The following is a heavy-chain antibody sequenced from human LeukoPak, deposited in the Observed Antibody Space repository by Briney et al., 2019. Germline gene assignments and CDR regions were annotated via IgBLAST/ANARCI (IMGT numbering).Heavy chain of an antibody. J-gene: IGHJ5*02. CDR3: ARDRGIVVVPAASTWFDP. Sequence: GGSLRLSCAASGFTFSSYGMHWVRQARGKGLEWVAAIWYDGSNKYYADSVKGRFTISRDNSKNTLYLQMNSLRAEDTAVYYCARDRGIVVVPAASTWFDPWGQGTLVTVSS. V-gene: IGHV3-33*01. D-gene: IGHD2-2*01. CDR1: GFTFSSYG. CDR2: IWYDGSNK.